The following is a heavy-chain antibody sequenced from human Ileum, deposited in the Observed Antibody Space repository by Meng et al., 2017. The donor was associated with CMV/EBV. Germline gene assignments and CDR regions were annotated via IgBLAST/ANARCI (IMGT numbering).Heavy chain of an antibody. V-gene: IGHV3-15*02. Sequence: VELLEFGVAVVQPGRSLRLSCAASGFTFSSSILHWVCSAPGKGLEWVGRINAKADGGTTEYPAPVKGRFTISRDDSKNTLFLQMTSLKTEDTAVYYCTTGRAHWGQGTLVTVSS. CDR2: INAKADGGTT. J-gene: IGHJ4*02. CDR3: TTGRAH. CDR1: GFTFSSSI.